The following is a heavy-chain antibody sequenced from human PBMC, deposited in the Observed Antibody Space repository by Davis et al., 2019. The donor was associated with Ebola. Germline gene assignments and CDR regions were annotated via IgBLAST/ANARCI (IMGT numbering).Heavy chain of an antibody. Sequence: PGGSLRLSCAASGFTFSSYSMNWVRQAPGKGLEWVSYISSSSSTIYYADSVKGRFTISRDNAKNSLYLQMNSLRDEDTAVYYCARDTIFGVVISTYFDYWGQGTLVTVSS. J-gene: IGHJ4*02. CDR3: ARDTIFGVVISTYFDY. CDR2: ISSSSSTI. CDR1: GFTFSSYS. V-gene: IGHV3-48*02. D-gene: IGHD3-3*01.